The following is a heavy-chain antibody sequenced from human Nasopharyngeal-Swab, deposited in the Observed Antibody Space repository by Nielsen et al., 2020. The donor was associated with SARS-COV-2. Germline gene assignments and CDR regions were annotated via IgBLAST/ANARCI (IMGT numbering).Heavy chain of an antibody. V-gene: IGHV2-70*01. J-gene: IGHJ4*02. Sequence: WIRQPPGKALEWLALIDWDDDKYYSTSLKTRLTISKDTSKNQVVLTMTNMDPVDTATYYCARIPPLDYYSDYWGQGTLVTVSS. CDR2: IDWDDDK. CDR3: ARIPPLDYYSDY. D-gene: IGHD3/OR15-3a*01.